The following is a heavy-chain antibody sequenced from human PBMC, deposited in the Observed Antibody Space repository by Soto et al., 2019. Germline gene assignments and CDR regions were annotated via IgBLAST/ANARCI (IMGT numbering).Heavy chain of an antibody. Sequence: GSLRLSCAASGFTFSSYAMSWVRQAPGKGLEWVSAISGSGGNTYYADSVKGRFTISRDNSKNTLYLQMNSLRVEDTAVYYCAKDIADYGDYVPYYFDYWGQGTLVTVSS. CDR3: AKDIADYGDYVPYYFDY. V-gene: IGHV3-23*01. CDR2: ISGSGGNT. D-gene: IGHD4-17*01. J-gene: IGHJ4*02. CDR1: GFTFSSYA.